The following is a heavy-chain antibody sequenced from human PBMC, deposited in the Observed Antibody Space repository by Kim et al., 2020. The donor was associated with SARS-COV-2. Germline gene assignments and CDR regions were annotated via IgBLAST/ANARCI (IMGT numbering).Heavy chain of an antibody. CDR1: GFTFSSYA. D-gene: IGHD6-13*01. V-gene: IGHV3-23*01. CDR2: ISGSGGST. CDR3: AKDHRGSIAAAGDFDY. Sequence: GGSLRLSCAASGFTFSSYAMSWVRQAPGKGLEWVSAISGSGGSTYYADSVKGRFTISRDNSKNTLYLQMNSLRAEDTAVYYCAKDHRGSIAAAGDFDYWGQGVLVTVSS. J-gene: IGHJ4*02.